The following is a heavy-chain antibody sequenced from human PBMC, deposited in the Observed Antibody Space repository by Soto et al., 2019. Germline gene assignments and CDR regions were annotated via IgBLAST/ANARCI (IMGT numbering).Heavy chain of an antibody. J-gene: IGHJ6*02. D-gene: IGHD3-3*01. Sequence: SGTLSLTCAVYGGSFSGYYWSWIRQPPGKGLEWIGEINHSGSTNYNPSLKSRVTISVDTSKNQFSLKLSSVTAADTAVYYCARNGSYYDFWSGYYFGGGMDVWGQGTTVTVSS. CDR1: GGSFSGYY. CDR2: INHSGST. CDR3: ARNGSYYDFWSGYYFGGGMDV. V-gene: IGHV4-34*01.